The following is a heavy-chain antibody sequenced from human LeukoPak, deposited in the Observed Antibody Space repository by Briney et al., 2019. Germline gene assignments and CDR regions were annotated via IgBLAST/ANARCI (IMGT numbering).Heavy chain of an antibody. Sequence: ASVKVSCKASGGTFSSYAISWVRQAPGQGLEWMGGIIPIFGTANYAQKFQGRVTITTDESTSTAYMELSSLRSEDTAVYYCARDDVDTAMVAVRGVYWGQGTLVTVSS. CDR1: GGTFSSYA. J-gene: IGHJ4*02. CDR3: ARDDVDTAMVAVRGVY. CDR2: IIPIFGTA. V-gene: IGHV1-69*05. D-gene: IGHD5-18*01.